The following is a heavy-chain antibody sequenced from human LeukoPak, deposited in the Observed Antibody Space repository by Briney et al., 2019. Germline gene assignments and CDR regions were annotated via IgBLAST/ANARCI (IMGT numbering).Heavy chain of an antibody. CDR1: GGSFSGYY. CDR3: ARATSSWSQHAFDI. J-gene: IGHJ3*02. Sequence: PSETLSLTCAVYGGSFSGYYWSWIRQPPGKGLEWIGEINHSGSTNYNPSLKSRVTISVDTSKNQFSLKLSSVTAADTAVYYCARATSSWSQHAFDIWGQGTMVTVCS. V-gene: IGHV4-34*01. D-gene: IGHD6-13*01. CDR2: INHSGST.